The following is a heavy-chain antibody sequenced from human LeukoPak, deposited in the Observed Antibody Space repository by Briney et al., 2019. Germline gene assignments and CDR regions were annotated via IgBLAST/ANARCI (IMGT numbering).Heavy chain of an antibody. Sequence: SETLSLTCAVYGGSFSDDYWSWIRQSPGEGLEWIGEINHTGGTNYNPSLKSRVTISQDRSKNQFFLKLYFVTAADTALYFCARGRWDVRSQHWGQGTLVTVSS. V-gene: IGHV4-34*01. J-gene: IGHJ1*01. CDR1: GGSFSDDY. CDR2: INHTGGT. D-gene: IGHD4-23*01. CDR3: ARGRWDVRSQH.